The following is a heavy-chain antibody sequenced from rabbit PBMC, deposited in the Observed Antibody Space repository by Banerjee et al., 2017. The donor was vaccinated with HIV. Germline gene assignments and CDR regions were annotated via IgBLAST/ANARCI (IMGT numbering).Heavy chain of an antibody. V-gene: IGHV1S40*01. D-gene: IGHD8-1*01. CDR2: IDTGNGDT. Sequence: QSLEESGGDLVKPGASLTLTCTASGFSFSGGYCMCWVRRAPGKGLEWIACIDTGNGDTYYATWAKGRFTISKTSSTTVTLQMPSLTAADTATYFCASAAGNNYYNLWGPGTLVTVS. CDR1: GFSFSGGYC. J-gene: IGHJ4*01. CDR3: ASAAGNNYYNL.